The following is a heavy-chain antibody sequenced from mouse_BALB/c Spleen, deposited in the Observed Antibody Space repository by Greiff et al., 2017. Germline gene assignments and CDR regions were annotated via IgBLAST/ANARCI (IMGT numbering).Heavy chain of an antibody. CDR3: ARGWLRQAWFAY. V-gene: IGHV1-66*01. CDR1: GYSFTSYY. Sequence: VMLVESGPELVKPGASVKISCKASGYSFTSYYIHWVKQRPGQGLEWIGWIFPGSGNTKYNEKFKGKATLTADTSSSTAYMQLSSLTSEDSAVYFCARGWLRQAWFAYWGQGTLVTVSA. J-gene: IGHJ3*01. D-gene: IGHD2-2*01. CDR2: IFPGSGNT.